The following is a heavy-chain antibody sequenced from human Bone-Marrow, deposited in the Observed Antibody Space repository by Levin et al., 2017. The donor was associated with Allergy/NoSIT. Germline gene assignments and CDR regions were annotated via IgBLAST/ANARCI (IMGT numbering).Heavy chain of an antibody. CDR3: TTGITIFGVVIPHSDYFDY. V-gene: IGHV3-15*01. CDR1: GFTFSNAW. D-gene: IGHD3-3*01. CDR2: IKSKTDGGTT. Sequence: GESLKISCAASGFTFSNAWMSWVRQAPGKGLEWLGRIKSKTDGGTTDYAAPVKGRFTISRDDSKNTLYLQMNSLKTEDTAVYWCTTGITIFGVVIPHSDYFDYWGQGTLVTVSS. J-gene: IGHJ4*02.